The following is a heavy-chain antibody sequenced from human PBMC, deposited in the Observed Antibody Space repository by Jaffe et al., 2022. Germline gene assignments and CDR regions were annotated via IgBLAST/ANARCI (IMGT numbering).Heavy chain of an antibody. CDR3: TAGVCSGGICYYGLGY. Sequence: EVQLVESGGGLVEPGGSLRLSCAASGFTFNNAWMSWVRQAPGKGLEWVGRIKSKTDGGTAEYAAPVKGRFTISRDDSKNTLYLQMNGLKTEDTAVYYCTAGVCSGGICYYGLGYWGQGTLVTVSS. CDR2: IKSKTDGGTA. D-gene: IGHD2-15*01. J-gene: IGHJ4*02. CDR1: GFTFNNAW. V-gene: IGHV3-15*01.